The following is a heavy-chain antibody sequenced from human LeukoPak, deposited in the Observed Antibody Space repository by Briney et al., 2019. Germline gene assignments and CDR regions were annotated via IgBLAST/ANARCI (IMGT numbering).Heavy chain of an antibody. D-gene: IGHD4-11*01. Sequence: SENLSLTCTVSGGSISSYCWSWIRQPPGKGLEWIGYIYYSGSTNYNPSLKSRVTTSVDTSKNQFSLKLSSVTAADTAVYYCASLNSNQYYFDYWGQGTLVTVSS. J-gene: IGHJ4*02. CDR3: ASLNSNQYYFDY. CDR1: GGSISSYC. CDR2: IYYSGST. V-gene: IGHV4-59*08.